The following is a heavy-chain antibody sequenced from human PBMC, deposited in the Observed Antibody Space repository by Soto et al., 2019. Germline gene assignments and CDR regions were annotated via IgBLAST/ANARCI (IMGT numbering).Heavy chain of an antibody. J-gene: IGHJ4*02. D-gene: IGHD3-3*01. CDR2: IYYSGST. CDR3: AGGADFWSGYFPFDY. V-gene: IGHV4-59*01. CDR1: GGSISSYY. Sequence: SETLSLTCAVSGGSISSYYWSWIRQPPGKGLEWIGYIYYSGSTNYNPSLKSRVTISVDTSKNQFSLKLSSVTAADTAVYYCAGGADFWSGYFPFDYWGQGTLVTVSS.